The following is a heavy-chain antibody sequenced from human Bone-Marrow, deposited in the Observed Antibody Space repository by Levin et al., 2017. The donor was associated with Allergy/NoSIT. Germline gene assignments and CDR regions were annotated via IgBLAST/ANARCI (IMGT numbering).Heavy chain of an antibody. CDR1: GDSLSSYY. CDR2: ISYSGST. Sequence: SETLSLTCTVSGDSLSSYYWSWIRQPPGKRLEWIAYISYSGSTNFNPSLKSRVTLSVDTSKNHFSLNLTSVTAADTAVYYCARSLRRENFDYWGQGILVTVSS. J-gene: IGHJ4*02. D-gene: IGHD5-24*01. CDR3: ARSLRRENFDY. V-gene: IGHV4-59*01.